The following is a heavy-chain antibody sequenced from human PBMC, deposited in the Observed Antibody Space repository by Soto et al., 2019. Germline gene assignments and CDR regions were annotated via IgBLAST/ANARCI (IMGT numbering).Heavy chain of an antibody. CDR1: GFTFDDYA. V-gene: IGHV3-9*01. J-gene: IGHJ4*02. D-gene: IGHD3-9*01. CDR3: AKGLYYDILTGAYFDY. CDR2: ISWNSGSI. Sequence: EVQLVESGGGLVQPGRSLRLSCAASGFTFDDYAMHWVRQAPGKGLGGVSGISWNSGSIGFADSVKGRFTISRDNAKNSLYLQMNSLRAEDTALYYCAKGLYYDILTGAYFDYWGQGTLVTVSS.